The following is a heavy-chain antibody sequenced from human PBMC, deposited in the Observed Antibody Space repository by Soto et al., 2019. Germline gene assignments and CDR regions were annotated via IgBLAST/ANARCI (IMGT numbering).Heavy chain of an antibody. Sequence: ASVKVSCKASGGTFTDLGLHWVRQAPGQGLEWMGGIIPIFGTPNYAQKFRGRVIITADEFTSTAHMELSSLRSEGTAVYYCARGWDHYDSSGLLTWFDPWGQGTLVTVSS. V-gene: IGHV1-69*13. CDR1: GGTFTDLG. CDR2: IIPIFGTP. J-gene: IGHJ5*02. D-gene: IGHD3-22*01. CDR3: ARGWDHYDSSGLLTWFDP.